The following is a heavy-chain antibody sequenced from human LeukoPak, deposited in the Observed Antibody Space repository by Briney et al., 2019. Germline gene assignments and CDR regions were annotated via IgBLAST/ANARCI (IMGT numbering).Heavy chain of an antibody. V-gene: IGHV4-59*12. Sequence: SETLSLTCTVSGGSISSYYWSWIRQPPGKGLEWIGYIYYSGSTNYNPSLKSRVTISVDTSKNQFSLKLSSVTAADTAVYYCARVWPRITIFGVVTSCWFDPWGQGTLVTVSS. J-gene: IGHJ5*02. CDR1: GGSISSYY. D-gene: IGHD3-3*01. CDR3: ARVWPRITIFGVVTSCWFDP. CDR2: IYYSGST.